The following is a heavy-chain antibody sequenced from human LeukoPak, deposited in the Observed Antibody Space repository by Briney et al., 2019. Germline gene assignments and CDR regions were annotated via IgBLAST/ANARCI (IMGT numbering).Heavy chain of an antibody. J-gene: IGHJ4*02. Sequence: GGSLRLSCAASGFTFSSYAMSWVRQAPGKGLEWVSFIRYDGSNKYYADSVKGRFTISRDNSKNTLYLQMNSLRTEDTAVYYCATHGGSFDYWGQGTLVTVSS. CDR2: IRYDGSNK. CDR1: GFTFSSYA. V-gene: IGHV3-30*02. D-gene: IGHD1-26*01. CDR3: ATHGGSFDY.